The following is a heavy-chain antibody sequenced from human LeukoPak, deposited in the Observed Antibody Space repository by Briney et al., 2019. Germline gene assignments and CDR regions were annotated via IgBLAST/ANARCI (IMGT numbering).Heavy chain of an antibody. V-gene: IGHV3-23*01. CDR2: ISVSGGTT. Sequence: GGSLRLSCTASGFTFSSYAVSWVRQAPGMGLEWVSSISVSGGTTYYADSVKGRFTISRDNSKNTLYLQMNSLRAEDTAVYYCAKTPPSGWFGESNENWFDPWGQGTLVTVSS. CDR1: GFTFSSYA. J-gene: IGHJ5*02. D-gene: IGHD3-10*01. CDR3: AKTPPSGWFGESNENWFDP.